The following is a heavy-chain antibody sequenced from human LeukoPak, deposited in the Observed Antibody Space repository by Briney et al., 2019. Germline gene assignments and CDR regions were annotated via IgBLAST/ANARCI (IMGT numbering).Heavy chain of an antibody. D-gene: IGHD6-19*01. CDR2: IYYSGST. J-gene: IGHJ4*02. V-gene: IGHV4-39*01. Sequence: KTSETLSLTCTVSGGSISSSSCYWGWIRQPPGKGLEWIGSIYYSGSTYYNPSLKSRVTISVDTSKNQFSLKLSSVTAADTAVYYCARVLSSGWAGFDYWGQGALVTVSS. CDR1: GGSISSSSCY. CDR3: ARVLSSGWAGFDY.